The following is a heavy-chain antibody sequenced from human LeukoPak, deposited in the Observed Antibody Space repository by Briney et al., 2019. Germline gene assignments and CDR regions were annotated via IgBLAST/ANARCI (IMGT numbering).Heavy chain of an antibody. Sequence: ASVKVSCKASGYIFTNYGITWVRQAPGQGLEWMGWISPNNGETSYVQKFQGRVTMTTDTSTSTAYMELSRLRSDDTAVYYCARDRRQNYYDSDVQDHWGQGTLVTVSS. CDR2: ISPNNGET. J-gene: IGHJ4*02. CDR1: GYIFTNYG. CDR3: ARDRRQNYYDSDVQDH. D-gene: IGHD3-22*01. V-gene: IGHV1-18*01.